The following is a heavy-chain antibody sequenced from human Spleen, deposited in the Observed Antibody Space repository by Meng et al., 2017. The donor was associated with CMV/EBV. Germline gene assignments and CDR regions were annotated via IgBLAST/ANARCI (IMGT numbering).Heavy chain of an antibody. CDR3: ARLFVASGFDL. V-gene: IGHV4-59*01. CDR2: IYYSGST. J-gene: IGHJ2*01. CDR1: GGSISSYY. D-gene: IGHD2-21*01. Sequence: QVPLRASGPGLVKPSETLSLTCTVSGGSISSYYWSWIRQPPGKGLEWIGYIYYSGSTNYNPSLKSRVTISVDTSKNQFSLKLSSVTAADTAVYYCARLFVASGFDLWGRGTLVTVSS.